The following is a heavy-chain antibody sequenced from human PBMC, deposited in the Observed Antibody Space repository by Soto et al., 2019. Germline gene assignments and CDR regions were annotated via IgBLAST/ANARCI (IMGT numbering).Heavy chain of an antibody. CDR1: GYTFSVYH. CDR2: VHPNSGGT. V-gene: IGHV1-2*02. D-gene: IGHD4-4*01. J-gene: IGHJ6*02. CDR3: AKVLQRVMDV. Sequence: QVHLVQSGAEVKQPGASVKVSCKASGYTFSVYHMHWVRQAPGQGLEWMGWVHPNSGGTNYAQSFEGRVTMTRDTSIITSDMELSRLTSDDTAVYYCAKVLQRVMDVWGRGTTVTVSS.